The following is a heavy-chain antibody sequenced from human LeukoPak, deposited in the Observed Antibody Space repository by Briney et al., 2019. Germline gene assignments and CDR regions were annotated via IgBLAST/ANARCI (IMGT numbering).Heavy chain of an antibody. J-gene: IGHJ4*02. CDR3: ARVPGDCSSTSCFGMYFDY. CDR1: GFTFSDYY. D-gene: IGHD2-2*01. CDR2: IISSSTYT. Sequence: GGSLRLSCAASGFTFSDYYMSWIRQAPGKGLEWVSYIISSSTYTDYADSVKGRFTISRDNAKNSLYLQMNSLRAEDTAVYYCARVPGDCSSTSCFGMYFDYWGQGTLVTVSS. V-gene: IGHV3-11*06.